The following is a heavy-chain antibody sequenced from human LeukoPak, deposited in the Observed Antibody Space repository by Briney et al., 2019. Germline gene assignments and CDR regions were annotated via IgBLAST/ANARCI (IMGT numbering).Heavy chain of an antibody. V-gene: IGHV2-5*01. CDR3: AHRHCSSTSCYFDY. CDR1: GFSLSTSGVG. D-gene: IGHD2-2*01. CDR2: IYWNDDK. Sequence: SGPTLVKPTQTLTLTCTFSGFSLSTSGVGVGWIRQPPGRALEWLALIYWNDDKRYRPSLKSRLTLTKDTSKNQVVLTMTNMDPVDTATYYCAHRHCSSTSCYFDYWGQGTPVTVSS. J-gene: IGHJ4*02.